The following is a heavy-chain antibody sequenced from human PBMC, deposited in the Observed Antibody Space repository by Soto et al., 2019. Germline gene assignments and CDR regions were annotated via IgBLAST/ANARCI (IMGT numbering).Heavy chain of an antibody. CDR3: ARDVPGMDV. CDR1: GFTLSDFA. J-gene: IGHJ6*02. Sequence: QVQLVQSGGGVVQPGRSLRLSCAASGFTLSDFAMHWVRQAPGKGLEWVALISNDGGMEHYGDSVRGRFTISRDNSKHMLYLHMTSLRVEDTAVYSCARDVPGMDVWGQGTTVTVSS. V-gene: IGHV3-30-3*01. CDR2: ISNDGGME.